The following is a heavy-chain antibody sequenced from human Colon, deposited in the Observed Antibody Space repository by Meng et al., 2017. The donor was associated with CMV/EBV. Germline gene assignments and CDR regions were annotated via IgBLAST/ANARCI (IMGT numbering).Heavy chain of an antibody. CDR2: IGIVSGKT. V-gene: IGHV1-58*01. Sequence: SVKVSCKASGFNFIESGVQWVRQGRGERLEWIGWIGIVSGKTNYAPDFQERVTITRDMSASTVYMELNGLKSEDTAVYYCVRARASEYYYYYGMDVWGQGTTVTVSS. J-gene: IGHJ6*02. CDR1: GFNFIESG. D-gene: IGHD6-6*01. CDR3: VRARASEYYYYYGMDV.